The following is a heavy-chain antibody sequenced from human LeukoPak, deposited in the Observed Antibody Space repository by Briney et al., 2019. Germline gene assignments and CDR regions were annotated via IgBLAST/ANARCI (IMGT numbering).Heavy chain of an antibody. D-gene: IGHD6-6*01. CDR1: GYTFTIYY. V-gene: IGHV1-46*01. CDR3: ARARGGSSSSWYFDL. Sequence: ASVSVSCKASGYTFTIYYMHWVRQAPGQGGEWVGIITPSGRSTGYAQKFQGRVTMTSHTSTSTVYMELSSLRSEDTAVYYCARARGGSSSSWYFDLWGRGTLVTVSS. J-gene: IGHJ2*01. CDR2: ITPSGRST.